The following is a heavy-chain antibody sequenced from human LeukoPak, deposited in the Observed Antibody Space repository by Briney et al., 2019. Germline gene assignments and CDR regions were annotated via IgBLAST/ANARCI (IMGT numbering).Heavy chain of an antibody. D-gene: IGHD4-23*01. V-gene: IGHV1-18*01. CDR2: ISAYNGNT. CDR3: ARGWLAETMVVTPYNY. CDR1: GYTFTSYG. J-gene: IGHJ4*02. Sequence: ASVKVSCKASGYTFTSYGISWVRQAPGQGLEWMGWISAYNGNTNYAQKFQGRVTITADESTSTAYMVLSSLRSEDTAVYYCARGWLAETMVVTPYNYWGQGTLVTVSS.